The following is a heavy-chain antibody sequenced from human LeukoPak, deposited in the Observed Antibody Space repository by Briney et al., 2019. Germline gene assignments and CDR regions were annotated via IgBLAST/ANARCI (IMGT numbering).Heavy chain of an antibody. CDR1: GFTFSSYE. V-gene: IGHV3-48*03. J-gene: IGHJ6*04. D-gene: IGHD3-10*01. CDR3: ARDVLLWFGESPYYYYGMDV. CDR2: ISSSGSTI. Sequence: GGSLGLSCAASGFTFSSYEMNWVRQATGKGLEWVSYISSSGSTIYYADSVKGRFPISRDNAKNSLYLQMNSLRAEDTAVYYCARDVLLWFGESPYYYYGMDVWGKGTTVTVSS.